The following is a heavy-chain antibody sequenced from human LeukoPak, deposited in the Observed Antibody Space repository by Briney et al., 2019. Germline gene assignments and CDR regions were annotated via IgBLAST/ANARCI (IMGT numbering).Heavy chain of an antibody. Sequence: GGSLRLSCAASGFTFSSYWMSWVRQAPGKGLEWVANIKQDGSEKYYVDSVKGRFTISRDNAKNSLYLQMNSLKTEDTAVYYCTTGGVVVVVAATLADYWGQGTLVTVFS. D-gene: IGHD2-15*01. CDR1: GFTFSSYW. V-gene: IGHV3-7*03. CDR2: IKQDGSEK. CDR3: TTGGVVVVVAATLADY. J-gene: IGHJ4*02.